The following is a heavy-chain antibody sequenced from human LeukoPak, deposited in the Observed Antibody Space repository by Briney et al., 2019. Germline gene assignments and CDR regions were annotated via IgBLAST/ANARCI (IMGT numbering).Heavy chain of an antibody. CDR2: IRYDGSKK. V-gene: IGHV3-30*02. D-gene: IGHD1-26*01. Sequence: GGSLRLSCTASGFAFRSHAMHWVRQAPGKGLEWVAFIRYDGSKKFYADSVKGRFTISRDNSKNTLYLQMNSLRAEDTAVYYCARFYANEWELPHWGQGTLVTVSS. CDR3: ARFYANEWELPH. J-gene: IGHJ4*02. CDR1: GFAFRSHA.